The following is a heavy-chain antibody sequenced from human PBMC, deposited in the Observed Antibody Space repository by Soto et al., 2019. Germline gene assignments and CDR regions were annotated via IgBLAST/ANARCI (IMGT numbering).Heavy chain of an antibody. CDR2: VYHSWST. Sequence: PSETLSLTCTVSGGSISSDYWNWIRQSPGKGLEWIGYVYHSWSTKYNPSLKSRVTISVDTSKSQLSLKLSSVTAADTAVYYCARFGTSPNGNWFDPWGQGTLVTVSS. CDR1: GGSISSDY. D-gene: IGHD3-10*01. CDR3: ARFGTSPNGNWFDP. J-gene: IGHJ5*02. V-gene: IGHV4-59*01.